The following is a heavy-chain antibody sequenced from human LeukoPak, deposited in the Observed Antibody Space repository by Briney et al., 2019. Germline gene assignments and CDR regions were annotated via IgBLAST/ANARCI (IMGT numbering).Heavy chain of an antibody. D-gene: IGHD3-3*02. CDR1: GFTFSSYG. CDR3: AKDLAKNRRRNAFDI. V-gene: IGHV3-30*18. CDR2: ISYDGSNK. J-gene: IGHJ3*02. Sequence: PGGSLRLSCAASGFTFSSYGMHWVRQAPGKGLEWVAVISYDGSNKYYADSVKGRFTISRDNSKNTLYLQMNSLRAEDTAVYYCAKDLAKNRRRNAFDIWGQGTMVTVSS.